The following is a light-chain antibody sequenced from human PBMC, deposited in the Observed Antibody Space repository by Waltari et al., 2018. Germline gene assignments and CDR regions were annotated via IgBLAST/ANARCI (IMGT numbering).Light chain of an antibody. V-gene: IGLV3-1*01. J-gene: IGLJ1*01. CDR1: NLGTKY. Sequence: SYELTQPPSVSVSPGQTASITCSGENLGTKYTFWYQQKSGQSPVLVMSLDSKRPSGIPERFSGSNSGNTATLTIRGTQAIDEADYYCQAWDSSTGVFGPGTKVTVL. CDR3: QAWDSSTGV. CDR2: LDS.